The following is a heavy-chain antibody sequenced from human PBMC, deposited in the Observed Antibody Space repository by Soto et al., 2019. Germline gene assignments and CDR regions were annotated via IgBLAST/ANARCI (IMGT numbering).Heavy chain of an antibody. CDR3: ARDAEQLVNYWFDP. V-gene: IGHV3-48*03. J-gene: IGHJ5*02. CDR1: GFTFGSYE. CDR2: ISSSGSTI. D-gene: IGHD6-6*01. Sequence: LRLSCAASGFTFGSYEMNWVRQAPGKGLEWVSYISSSGSTIYYADSVKGRFTISRDNAKNSLYLQMNSLRAEDTAVYYCARDAEQLVNYWFDPWGQGTLVTVSS.